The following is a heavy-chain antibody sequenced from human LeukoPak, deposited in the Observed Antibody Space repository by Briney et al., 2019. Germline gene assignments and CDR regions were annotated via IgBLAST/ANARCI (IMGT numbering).Heavy chain of an antibody. CDR3: ASASKADGYSSSMRYYYYYYMDV. Sequence: GASVKVSCKASGYTFTGYYMHWVRQAPGQGLEWMGWINPNSGGTNYAQKFQGRVTMTRDTSISTAYMELSRLRSDDTAVYYCASASKADGYSSSMRYYYYYYMDVWGKGTTVTVSS. J-gene: IGHJ6*03. V-gene: IGHV1-2*02. CDR1: GYTFTGYY. D-gene: IGHD6-6*01. CDR2: INPNSGGT.